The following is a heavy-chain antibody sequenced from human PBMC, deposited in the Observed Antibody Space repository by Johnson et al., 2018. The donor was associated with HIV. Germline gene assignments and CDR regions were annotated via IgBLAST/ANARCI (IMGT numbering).Heavy chain of an antibody. CDR1: GFTFSSYA. J-gene: IGHJ3*02. CDR2: ISYDGSNK. D-gene: IGHD3-22*01. CDR3: AKDRGGYYDSSGYGAFDI. Sequence: QVQLVESGGGVVRPGGSLRLSCAASGFTFSSYAMHWVRQAPGKGLEWVAVISYDGSNKYYADSVKGRFTISRDNSKNTLYLQMNSLRAEDTAVYYCAKDRGGYYDSSGYGAFDIWGQGTMVTVSS. V-gene: IGHV3-30-3*01.